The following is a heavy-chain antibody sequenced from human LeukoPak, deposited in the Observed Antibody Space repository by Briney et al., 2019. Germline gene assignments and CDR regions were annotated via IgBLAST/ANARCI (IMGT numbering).Heavy chain of an antibody. Sequence: PGGSLRHSCAASGFTFSSYAMSWVRQAPGKGLEWVSAISGSGGSTYYADSVKGRFTISRDNSKNTLYLQMNSLRAEDTAVYYCAKAYYDFWSGYYPLFDYWGQGTLVTVSS. CDR3: AKAYYDFWSGYYPLFDY. D-gene: IGHD3-3*01. V-gene: IGHV3-23*01. CDR2: ISGSGGST. CDR1: GFTFSSYA. J-gene: IGHJ4*02.